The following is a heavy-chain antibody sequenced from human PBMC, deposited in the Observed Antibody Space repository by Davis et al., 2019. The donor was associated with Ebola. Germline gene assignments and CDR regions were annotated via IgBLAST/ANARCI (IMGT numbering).Heavy chain of an antibody. CDR3: ARQLHVSHGHNHYLAHFDS. D-gene: IGHD2/OR15-2a*01. CDR1: GGSINSSSYY. Sequence: PSETLSLTCTVSGGSINSSSYYWGWIRQPPGRGLEWIGSVSYSGSTFYNPSLKTRVTISVDTSKIQFSLKLSSLTAADTAVYFCARQLHVSHGHNHYLAHFDSWGQGTLVTVSS. V-gene: IGHV4-39*01. J-gene: IGHJ4*02. CDR2: VSYSGST.